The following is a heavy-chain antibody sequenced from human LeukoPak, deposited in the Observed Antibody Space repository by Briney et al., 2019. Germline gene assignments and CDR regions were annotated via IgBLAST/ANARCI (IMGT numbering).Heavy chain of an antibody. CDR1: GGSISSYY. J-gene: IGHJ3*02. CDR3: ARDRSYAFDI. D-gene: IGHD3-10*01. CDR2: IYYSGST. Sequence: PSETLSLTCTVSGGSISSYYWSWIRQPPGKGLEWIGYIYYSGSTNYNPSLKSRVTISVDTSKNPFSLKLSSVTAADTAVYYCARDRSYAFDIWGQGTMVTVSS. V-gene: IGHV4-59*01.